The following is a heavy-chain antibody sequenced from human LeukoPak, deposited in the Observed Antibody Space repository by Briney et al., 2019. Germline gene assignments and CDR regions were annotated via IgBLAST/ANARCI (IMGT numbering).Heavy chain of an antibody. CDR3: ARDRNPGEINIMDV. D-gene: IGHD3-10*01. Sequence: ASVTVSFKGSGGTFSSYAISWVRQAPGQGREWMGGIIPIFGTANYAQKFQGRVTIIADKSTSTAYMELSSLRSEDTAVYYCARDRNPGEINIMDVWGKGTTVTVSS. V-gene: IGHV1-69*06. J-gene: IGHJ6*04. CDR1: GGTFSSYA. CDR2: IIPIFGTA.